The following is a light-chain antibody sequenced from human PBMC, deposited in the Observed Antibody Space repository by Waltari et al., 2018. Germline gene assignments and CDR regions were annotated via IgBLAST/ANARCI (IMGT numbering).Light chain of an antibody. CDR2: AAS. V-gene: IGKV1-39*01. J-gene: IGKJ2*01. CDR3: QQAFSTPYT. CDR1: QSNSRY. Sequence: DIEVTQSPSLHSASVGDSVTITCQTSQSNSRYINWYQHKPGTAPKVLLNAASSLQSGVPSRFSGSGSGTDFTLTISGLQPEDFATYYCQQAFSTPYTFGQGTKVEIK.